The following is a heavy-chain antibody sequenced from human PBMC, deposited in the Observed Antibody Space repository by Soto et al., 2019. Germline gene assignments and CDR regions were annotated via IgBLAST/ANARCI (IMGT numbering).Heavy chain of an antibody. D-gene: IGHD1-26*01. V-gene: IGHV1-2*02. J-gene: IGHJ6*02. CDR3: ARIKWGLNYYNGMDV. CDR2: INPKPAAT. Sequence: QVQLVQSGAEVKKSGASVKVSCKPSGYSFSDYFIQWVRQAPGQGLEWVAWINPKPAATNYAKKFQGRVSLTWDTFSTTAYMELTRLRPDDTAVYYCARIKWGLNYYNGMDVWGQGTTVIVSS. CDR1: GYSFSDYF.